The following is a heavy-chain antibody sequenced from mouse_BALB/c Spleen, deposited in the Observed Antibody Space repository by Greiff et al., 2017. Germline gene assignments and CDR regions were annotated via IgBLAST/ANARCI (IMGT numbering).Heavy chain of an antibody. CDR3: AREGHYYGSSGYAMDY. CDR2: ISDGGSYT. J-gene: IGHJ4*01. Sequence: EVKLVESGGGLVKPGGSLKLSCAASGFTFSDYYMYWVRQTPEKRLGWVATISDGGSYTYYPDSVKGRFTIARDNAKNNLYLQMSSLKSEDTAMYYCAREGHYYGSSGYAMDYWGQGTSVTVSS. V-gene: IGHV5-4*02. CDR1: GFTFSDYY. D-gene: IGHD1-1*01.